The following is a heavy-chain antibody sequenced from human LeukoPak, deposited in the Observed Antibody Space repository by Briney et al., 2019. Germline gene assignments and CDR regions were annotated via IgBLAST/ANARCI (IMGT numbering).Heavy chain of an antibody. Sequence: GGSLRLSCAASGFTFSSYAMSWVRHAPGKGLELVSGISVSGGSTYYADSVKGRFTISRENSKKKLYLQMNSLIFQEEASIRYLGRGGSVYWGQGTLVTVSS. CDR1: GFTFSSYA. J-gene: IGHJ4*02. D-gene: IGHD3-9*01. CDR3: LGRGGSVY. CDR2: ISVSGGST. V-gene: IGHV3-23*01.